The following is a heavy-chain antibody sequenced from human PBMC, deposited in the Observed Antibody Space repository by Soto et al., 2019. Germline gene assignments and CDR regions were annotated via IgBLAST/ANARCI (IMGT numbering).Heavy chain of an antibody. Sequence: EVQLLESGGGLVQPGGSLRLSCAASGFTFSSYAMSWVRQAPGKGLEWVSTISGSGGSTYYADSVKGRFTISRDNSKNTLYLQMNSLRAEDTAVYYCAKEYDILTGSLSVAFDIWGQGTMVTVSS. CDR2: ISGSGGST. J-gene: IGHJ3*02. D-gene: IGHD3-9*01. CDR1: GFTFSSYA. CDR3: AKEYDILTGSLSVAFDI. V-gene: IGHV3-23*01.